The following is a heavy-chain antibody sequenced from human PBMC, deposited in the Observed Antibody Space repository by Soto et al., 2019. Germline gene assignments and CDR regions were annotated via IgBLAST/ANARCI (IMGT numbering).Heavy chain of an antibody. Sequence: ASVKVSCKASGYTFTGYFIHWVLQAPGQGLEWMGYINPNSGATKYAQKFQGRVTLTRDTSISTAYMELTMLRSDDTAVYYCARGGGTILAPLPWGQGTLVTVSS. V-gene: IGHV1-2*02. CDR3: ARGGGTILAPLP. J-gene: IGHJ5*02. CDR1: GYTFTGYF. CDR2: INPNSGAT. D-gene: IGHD3-3*01.